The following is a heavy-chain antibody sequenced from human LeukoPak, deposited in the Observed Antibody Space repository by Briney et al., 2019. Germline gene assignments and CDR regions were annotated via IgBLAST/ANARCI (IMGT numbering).Heavy chain of an antibody. CDR1: GYTFTSYD. CDR3: ARDSGSYSPIDY. V-gene: IGHV1-18*01. Sequence: EASVKVSCKASGYTFTSYDINWVRQATGQGLEWMGWISAYNGNTNYAQKLQGRVTMTTDTSTSTAYMELRSLRSDDTAVYYCARDSGSYSPIDYWGQGTLVTVSS. J-gene: IGHJ4*02. D-gene: IGHD1-26*01. CDR2: ISAYNGNT.